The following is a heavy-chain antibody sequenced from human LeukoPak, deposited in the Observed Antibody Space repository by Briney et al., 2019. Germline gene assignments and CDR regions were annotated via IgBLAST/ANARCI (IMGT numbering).Heavy chain of an antibody. V-gene: IGHV1-69*05. J-gene: IGHJ6*03. D-gene: IGHD2-15*01. CDR3: ARGATGNSHYYYYYMDV. Sequence: GASVKVSCKASGGTFSSYAISWVRQAPGQGLEWMGGIIPIFGTANYAQKFQGRVTITTDESTSTAYMELSSLRSEDTAVYYCARGATGNSHYYYYYMDVWGKGTTVTVSS. CDR1: GGTFSSYA. CDR2: IIPIFGTA.